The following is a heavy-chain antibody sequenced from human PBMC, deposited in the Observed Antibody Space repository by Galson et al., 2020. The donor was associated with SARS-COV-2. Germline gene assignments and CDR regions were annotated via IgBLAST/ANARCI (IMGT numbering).Heavy chain of an antibody. Sequence: GESLKISCVGSGFTFSIHWMSWVRQAPGKGLEWVADIKPDGSDKYYVDSVKGRFTIARDNAKNSVYLQMNRLRAEDTAMYYCAGGHWGRDYWGQGTLVTVSA. D-gene: IGHD7-27*01. J-gene: IGHJ4*02. CDR3: AGGHWGRDY. CDR2: IKPDGSDK. CDR1: GFTFSIHW. V-gene: IGHV3-7*04.